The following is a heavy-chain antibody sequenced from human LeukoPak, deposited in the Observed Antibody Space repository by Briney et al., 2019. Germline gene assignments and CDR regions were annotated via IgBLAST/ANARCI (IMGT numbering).Heavy chain of an antibody. J-gene: IGHJ5*02. Sequence: KPSETLSLTCTVSGGSISSYYWSWIRQPPGKGLEWIGYIYYSGSTNYNPSLKSRVTISVDTSKTQFSLKLSSVTAADTAVYYCARDYGSGSYYSWFDPWGQGTLVTVSS. CDR1: GGSISSYY. CDR2: IYYSGST. V-gene: IGHV4-59*01. CDR3: ARDYGSGSYYSWFDP. D-gene: IGHD3-10*01.